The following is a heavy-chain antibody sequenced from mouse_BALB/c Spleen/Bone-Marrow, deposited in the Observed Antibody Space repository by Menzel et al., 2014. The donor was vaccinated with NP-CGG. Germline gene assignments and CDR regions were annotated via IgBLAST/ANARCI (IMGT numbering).Heavy chain of an antibody. D-gene: IGHD1-1*01. CDR2: IRNKANGYTT. V-gene: IGHV7-3*02. J-gene: IGHJ3*01. CDR1: GFTFTDYY. CDR3: ARGWITTGFAY. Sequence: EVQVVESGGGLVQPGGSLRLSCATSGFTFTDYYMSWVRQPPGKALEWLGFIRNKANGYTTEYSAPVKGRFTISRDNSQSILYLQMNTLRAEDSATYYCARGWITTGFAYWGQGTLVTVSA.